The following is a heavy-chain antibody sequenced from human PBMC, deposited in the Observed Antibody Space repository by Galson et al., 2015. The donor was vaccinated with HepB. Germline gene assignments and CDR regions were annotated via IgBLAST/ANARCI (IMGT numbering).Heavy chain of an antibody. J-gene: IGHJ6*02. Sequence: SETLSLTCAVYGGSFSGYYWSWIRQPPGKGLEWIGEINHSGSTNYNPSLKSRVTISVDTSKNQFSLKLSSVTAADTAVYYCARESYGIGYYGMDVWAKGPRSPSP. V-gene: IGHV4-34*01. D-gene: IGHD3-16*01. CDR1: GGSFSGYY. CDR2: INHSGST. CDR3: ARESYGIGYYGMDV.